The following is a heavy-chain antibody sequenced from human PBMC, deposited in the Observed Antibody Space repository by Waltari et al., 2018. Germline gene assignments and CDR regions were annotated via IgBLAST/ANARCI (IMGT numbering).Heavy chain of an antibody. CDR2: VQYRGRS. CDR3: ARDRGRGIYLDT. CDR1: GDSMSSTDW. J-gene: IGHJ5*02. D-gene: IGHD2-15*01. Sequence: QLQLQESGPGLVKPSGTLSLRCTVSGDSMSSTDWWSWVRQSPKKGLEWIGQVQYRGRSNYNPSFASRVAVSIDTSNNQFSLKLTSATAADTAMYYCARDRGRGIYLDTWGPGMQVTVSP. V-gene: IGHV4-4*02.